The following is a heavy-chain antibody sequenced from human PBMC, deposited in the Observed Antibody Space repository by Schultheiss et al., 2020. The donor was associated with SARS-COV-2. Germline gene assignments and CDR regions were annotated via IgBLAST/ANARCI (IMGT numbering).Heavy chain of an antibody. CDR3: TTDLAGTSCFDY. D-gene: IGHD2-2*01. CDR1: GFTFSSYA. J-gene: IGHJ4*02. Sequence: GGSLRLSCAASGFTFSSYAMHWVRQAPGKGLEWVAVISYDGSNKYYADSVKGRFTISRDNAKNTLYLQMNSLKTEDTAVYYCTTDLAGTSCFDYWGQGTLVTVSS. V-gene: IGHV3-30*07. CDR2: ISYDGSNK.